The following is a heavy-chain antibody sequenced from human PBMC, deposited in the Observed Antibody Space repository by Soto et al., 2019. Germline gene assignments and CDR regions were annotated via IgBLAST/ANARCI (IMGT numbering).Heavy chain of an antibody. Sequence: EVQLVESGGGLVQPGGSLTLSCAASGFTFSPYYMNWVRQAPGKGLEWISITFGAGTTYYADSVKGRFTISRDNSRNTLFLHMDSLTAADTAVYYCTRDRVYASDYWGPGTLVTVSS. D-gene: IGHD4-17*01. CDR2: TFGAGTT. CDR1: GFTFSPYY. CDR3: TRDRVYASDY. J-gene: IGHJ4*02. V-gene: IGHV3-66*01.